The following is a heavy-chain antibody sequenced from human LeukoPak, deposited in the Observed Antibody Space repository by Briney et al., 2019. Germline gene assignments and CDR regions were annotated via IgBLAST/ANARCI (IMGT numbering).Heavy chain of an antibody. CDR3: ARSQFYGSGSYQGRWFDP. D-gene: IGHD3-10*01. V-gene: IGHV4-59*12. CDR1: GGSISSYY. CDR2: IYYSGST. Sequence: SETLSLTCTVSGGSISSYYWSWIRQPPGKGLEWIGNIYYSGSTYYNPSLKSRVNISVDTSKNQFSLKLTSVTAADTAVYYCARSQFYGSGSYQGRWFDPWGQGTLVTVSS. J-gene: IGHJ5*02.